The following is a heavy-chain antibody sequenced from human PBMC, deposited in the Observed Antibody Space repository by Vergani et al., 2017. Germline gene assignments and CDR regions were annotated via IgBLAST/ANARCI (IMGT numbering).Heavy chain of an antibody. Sequence: EVQLVESGGGLVQPGGSLRLSCAASGFTFSSYSINWVRQAPGKGLEWVSYISSSSTTIYYVDSVKGRFTISRDNAKNSLYLQMNTLRAEDTAVYYCARDSRWADYGGNSGVDYWGQGTLVTVSS. J-gene: IGHJ4*02. V-gene: IGHV3-48*01. D-gene: IGHD4-23*01. CDR2: ISSSSTTI. CDR3: ARDSRWADYGGNSGVDY. CDR1: GFTFSSYS.